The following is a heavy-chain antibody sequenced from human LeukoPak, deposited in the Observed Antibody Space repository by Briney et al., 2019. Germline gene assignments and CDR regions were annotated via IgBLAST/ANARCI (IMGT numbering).Heavy chain of an antibody. CDR2: ISAYNGNT. CDR1: GYTFTSYG. D-gene: IGHD2-15*01. J-gene: IGHJ6*03. Sequence: ASVKVSCKASGYTFTSYGISWVRQAPGQGLEWMGWISAYNGNTNYAQKLQGRVTMTTDTSTSTAYMELRSLRSDDTAVYYCANVFREWVAAISRYYYYYMDVWGKGTTVTISS. CDR3: ANVFREWVAAISRYYYYYMDV. V-gene: IGHV1-18*01.